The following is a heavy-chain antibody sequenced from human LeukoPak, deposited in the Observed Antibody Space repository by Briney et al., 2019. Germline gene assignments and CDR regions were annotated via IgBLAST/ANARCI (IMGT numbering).Heavy chain of an antibody. V-gene: IGHV3-23*01. CDR2: ITTSDGNT. J-gene: IGHJ4*02. Sequence: GGSLRLSCAASGFTFSSYTMSWVRQAPGKGREWVSTITTSDGNTYYADSVKGRFTVSRDNSKNTLFLQMNSLRAEDTAVYYCAKDGGLWVSAHWGDSWGRGTLVTVSS. CDR1: GFTFSSYT. CDR3: AKDGGLWVSAHWGDS. D-gene: IGHD7-27*01.